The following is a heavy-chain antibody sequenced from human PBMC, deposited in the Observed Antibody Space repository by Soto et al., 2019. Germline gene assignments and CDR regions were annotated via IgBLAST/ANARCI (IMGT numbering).Heavy chain of an antibody. Sequence: RASVKVSCKASGGTFSSYAISWVRQAPGQGLEWMGGIIPIFGTANYAQKFQGRVTITADKSTSTAYMELSSLRSEDTAVYYCARSSFGDFWSGYYPLVYYYYGMDVWGQGTTVTVSS. D-gene: IGHD3-3*01. J-gene: IGHJ6*02. CDR3: ARSSFGDFWSGYYPLVYYYYGMDV. CDR1: GGTFSSYA. CDR2: IIPIFGTA. V-gene: IGHV1-69*06.